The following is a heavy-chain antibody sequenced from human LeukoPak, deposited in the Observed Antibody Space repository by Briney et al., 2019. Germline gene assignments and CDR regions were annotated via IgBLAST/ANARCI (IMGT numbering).Heavy chain of an antibody. CDR2: ISSSSSYI. CDR1: GFTFSSYS. CDR3: ARPRFGPTSLFDY. V-gene: IGHV3-21*01. D-gene: IGHD3-10*01. Sequence: GGSLRLSCAASGFTFSSYSMNWVRQAPGKGLEWVSSISSSSSYIYYADSVKGRFTISRDNAKNSLYLQMNSLRAEDTAVYYCARPRFGPTSLFDYWGQGTLVTVSS. J-gene: IGHJ4*02.